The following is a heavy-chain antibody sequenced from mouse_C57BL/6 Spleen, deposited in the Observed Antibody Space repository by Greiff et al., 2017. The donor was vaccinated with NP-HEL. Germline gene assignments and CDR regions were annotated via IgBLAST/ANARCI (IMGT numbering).Heavy chain of an antibody. CDR1: GYTFTSYW. D-gene: IGHD1-1*02. CDR2: FDPSDGYT. J-gene: IGHJ2*01. V-gene: IGHV1-50*01. CDR3: ARSHYGDDY. Sequence: VQLQQPGAELVKPGASVKLSCKASGYTFTSYWMQWVKQRPGQGLEWIGEFDPSDGYTNYNQKFKGKATLTVDTSSSTAYMQLSSLTSEDSAVYYCARSHYGDDYWGQGTTLTVSS.